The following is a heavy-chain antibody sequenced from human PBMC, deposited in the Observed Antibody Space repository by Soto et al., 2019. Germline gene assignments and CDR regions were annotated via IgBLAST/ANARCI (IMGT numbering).Heavy chain of an antibody. CDR2: IKGNGRKT. CDR1: GFTFSSYA. D-gene: IGHD3-3*01. Sequence: EEQLLESGGDLVQPGGSLKLSCAASGFTFSSYAMNWVRQAPGKGLEWVSSIKGNGRKTSYADSVRGRFTISRDNSKKTLFLHVNSLRAEDTAVYYCVKDLNFDFWTGYRYYAMEIWGQGTTVTVS. V-gene: IGHV3-23*01. CDR3: VKDLNFDFWTGYRYYAMEI. J-gene: IGHJ6*02.